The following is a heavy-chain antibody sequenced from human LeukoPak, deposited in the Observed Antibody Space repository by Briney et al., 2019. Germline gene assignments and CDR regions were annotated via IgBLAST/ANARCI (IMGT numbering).Heavy chain of an antibody. J-gene: IGHJ4*02. CDR1: GGSISSSSYY. CDR2: IYYSGST. V-gene: IGHV4-39*07. D-gene: IGHD2-15*01. Sequence: SETLSRTCTVSGGSISSSSYYWGWIRQPPGKGLEWIGSIYYSGSTYYNPSLKGRVTISVDTSKNQFSLKLSSVTAADTAVYYCAREPRPLGVGYYFDYWGQGTLVTVSS. CDR3: AREPRPLGVGYYFDY.